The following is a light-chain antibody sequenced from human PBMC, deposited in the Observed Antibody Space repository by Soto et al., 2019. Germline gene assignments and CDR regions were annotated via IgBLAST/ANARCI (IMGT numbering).Light chain of an antibody. Sequence: QSVLTQPRSVSGSPGQSVTISRTGTSSDVGGYNYVSWYQQHPGKAPKLVIYDVSKWPSGVPDRFSGSKSGNTASLTISGLQAEDEADYYCCSYAGNSLWVFGGGTKLTVL. J-gene: IGLJ3*02. CDR2: DVS. CDR3: CSYAGNSLWV. CDR1: SSDVGGYNY. V-gene: IGLV2-11*01.